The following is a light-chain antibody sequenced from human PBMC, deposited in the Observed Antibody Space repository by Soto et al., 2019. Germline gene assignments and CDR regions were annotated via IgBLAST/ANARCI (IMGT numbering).Light chain of an antibody. V-gene: IGKV1-39*01. Sequence: DIQMTQSPSSLSASVGDRVTITCRASQSIDHHLNCYQQKPGRAPKLLMDAASRMQSGVPSRFSGSGTGTEFTLTIKGLQLYFCATDYHQESYTTTWTCGQEPKL. J-gene: IGKJ1*01. CDR2: AAS. CDR3: QESYTTTWT. CDR1: QSIDHH.